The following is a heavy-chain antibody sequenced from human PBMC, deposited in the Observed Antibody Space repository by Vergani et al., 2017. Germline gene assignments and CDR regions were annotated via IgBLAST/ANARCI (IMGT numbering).Heavy chain of an antibody. Sequence: EVQLVESGGGLVQPGGSLRLSCAASGFTFSSYSMNWVRQAPGKGLEWVSYISSSSSTIYYADSVKGRFTISRDNAKNSLYLQMNSLRAEDTAVYYCASLIAAAGTDWFDPWGQGTLVTVSS. CDR2: ISSSSSTI. CDR3: ASLIAAAGTDWFDP. CDR1: GFTFSSYS. J-gene: IGHJ5*02. V-gene: IGHV3-48*01. D-gene: IGHD6-13*01.